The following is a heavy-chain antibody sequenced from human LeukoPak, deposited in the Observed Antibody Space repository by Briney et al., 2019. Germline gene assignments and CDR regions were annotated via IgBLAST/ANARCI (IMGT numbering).Heavy chain of an antibody. CDR1: GGTFSSYA. D-gene: IGHD4-17*01. CDR2: IIPIFGTA. J-gene: IGHJ4*02. V-gene: IGHV1-69*05. CDR3: ASTNYGDYEYFDY. Sequence: GASVKVSCKASGGTFSSYAISWVRQAPGQGLEWMGGIIPIFGTANYAQKFQGRVTITTDESTSTAYMELSSLRSEDTAVYYCASTNYGDYEYFDYWGQGTLVTVSS.